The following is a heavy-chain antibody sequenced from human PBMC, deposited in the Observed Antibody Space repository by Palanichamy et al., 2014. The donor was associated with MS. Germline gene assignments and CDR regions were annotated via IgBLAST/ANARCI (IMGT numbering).Heavy chain of an antibody. CDR3: ARTLGYSGYDPDLDNFDY. Sequence: QVQLVQSGAEVKKPGSSVKVSCKASGGTFSSYAISWVRQAPGQGLEWMGGIIPIFGTANYAQKFQGRVTITADESTSTAYMELSSLRSEDTAVYYCARTLGYSGYDPDLDNFDYWGQGTLVTVSS. J-gene: IGHJ4*02. CDR2: IIPIFGTA. D-gene: IGHD5-12*01. V-gene: IGHV1-69*01. CDR1: GGTFSSYA.